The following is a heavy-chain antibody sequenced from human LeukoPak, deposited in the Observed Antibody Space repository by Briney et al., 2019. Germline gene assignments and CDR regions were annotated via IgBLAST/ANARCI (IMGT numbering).Heavy chain of an antibody. V-gene: IGHV3-30*04. D-gene: IGHD3-10*01. Sequence: PGRSLRLSCAASGFTFSSYAMHWVRQAPGKGLECVAVISYDGSNKYYADSVRGRFTSSRDNSKNTLYLQMNSLRGEDTVVYYCARETYGSGLFDYWGQGTLVTVCS. CDR3: ARETYGSGLFDY. J-gene: IGHJ4*02. CDR2: ISYDGSNK. CDR1: GFTFSSYA.